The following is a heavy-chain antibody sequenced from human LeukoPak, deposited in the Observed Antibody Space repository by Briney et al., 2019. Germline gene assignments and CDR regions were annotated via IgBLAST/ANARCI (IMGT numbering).Heavy chain of an antibody. Sequence: GGSLRLSCAASGFTFSNYWMSWVRQAPGKGLEWVANIRQDGSEKYYVDSMRGRFTISRDNAKNSLYLQMSSLRAEDTAVYYCARSTAGLDYWGQGALVTVSS. D-gene: IGHD1-1*01. CDR2: IRQDGSEK. CDR1: GFTFSNYW. V-gene: IGHV3-7*01. J-gene: IGHJ4*02. CDR3: ARSTAGLDY.